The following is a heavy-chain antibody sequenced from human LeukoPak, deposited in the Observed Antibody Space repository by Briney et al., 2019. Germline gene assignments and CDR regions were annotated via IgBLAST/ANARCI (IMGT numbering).Heavy chain of an antibody. J-gene: IGHJ4*02. CDR1: GFTFGIYA. CDR3: AREVTTKTGRVYYFDY. V-gene: IGHV3-64*01. Sequence: GGSLRLSCEASGFTFGIYAMHWVRQAPGKGLEYISGISSNGYSTYYANSVKGRFTISRDNSKNTLYLQMGSLRDEDMAVFYCAREVTTKTGRVYYFDYWGQGTLVTVSS. CDR2: ISSNGYST. D-gene: IGHD3-16*01.